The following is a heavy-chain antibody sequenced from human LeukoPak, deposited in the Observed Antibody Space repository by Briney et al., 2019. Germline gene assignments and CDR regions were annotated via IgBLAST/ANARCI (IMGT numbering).Heavy chain of an antibody. J-gene: IGHJ6*02. Sequence: GGSLRLSCAASGFTFSSYAMSWVRQTPGKGLEWVSAISGSGGSTYYADSVKGRFTISRDNAKNSLYLQMNSLRAEDTAVYYCARDSPPDIAVAGTLSYYYYYGMDVWGQGTTVTVSS. D-gene: IGHD6-19*01. CDR1: GFTFSSYA. CDR2: ISGSGGST. CDR3: ARDSPPDIAVAGTLSYYYYYGMDV. V-gene: IGHV3-23*01.